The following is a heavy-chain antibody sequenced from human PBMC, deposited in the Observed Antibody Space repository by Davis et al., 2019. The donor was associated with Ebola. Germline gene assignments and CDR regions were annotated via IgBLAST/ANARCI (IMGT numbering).Heavy chain of an antibody. CDR3: VRGNQYDLRPDY. D-gene: IGHD1-14*01. CDR1: GFTFSTYA. J-gene: IGHJ4*02. CDR2: INWNSGNI. Sequence: PGGSLRLSCAGSGFTFSTYAMHWVRQAPGKGLEWVSGINWNSGNIGYADSVKGRFTISRDNAKNSLYLQMNSLRAEDTALYYCVRGNQYDLRPDYWGQGTLVTVSS. V-gene: IGHV3-9*01.